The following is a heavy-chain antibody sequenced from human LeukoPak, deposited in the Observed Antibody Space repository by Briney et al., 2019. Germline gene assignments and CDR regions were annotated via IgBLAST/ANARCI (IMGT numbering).Heavy chain of an antibody. CDR3: AREYSSSSGRCFDS. Sequence: PGGSLRLSCAASGFTFSSYEMNWVRQAPGKGLEWVSYISSSSSIYYGDSVKGRFTTSRDNAKNSLYLQMNSLRAEDTAVYYCAREYSSSSGRCFDSWGQGTLVTVSS. CDR1: GFTFSSYE. V-gene: IGHV3-48*03. D-gene: IGHD6-6*01. CDR2: ISSSSSI. J-gene: IGHJ4*02.